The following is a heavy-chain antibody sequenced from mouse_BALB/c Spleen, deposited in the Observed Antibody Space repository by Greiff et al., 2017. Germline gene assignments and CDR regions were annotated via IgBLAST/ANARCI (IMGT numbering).Heavy chain of an antibody. J-gene: IGHJ4*01. D-gene: IGHD1-1*01. CDR2: ISYSGST. Sequence: EVMLVESGPSLVKPSQTLSLTCSVTGDSITSGYWNWIRKFPGNKLEYMGYISYSGSTYYNPSLKSRISITRDTSKNQYYLQLNSVTTEDTATYYCARASFMAYAMDYWGQGTSVTVSS. CDR3: ARASFMAYAMDY. V-gene: IGHV3-8*02. CDR1: GDSITSGY.